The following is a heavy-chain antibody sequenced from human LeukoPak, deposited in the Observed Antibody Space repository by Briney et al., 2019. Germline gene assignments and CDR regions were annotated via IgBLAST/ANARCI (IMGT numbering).Heavy chain of an antibody. J-gene: IGHJ4*02. CDR1: GFTFSSYA. Sequence: GGSLRLSCAASGFTFSSYAMHWVRQAPDKGLEWVAVISYNGGDKYYADSVKGRFTISRDNSKNTLYLQMNSLRAEDTAVYYCASYSYGYTSSSPFDYWGQGTLVTVSS. D-gene: IGHD5-18*01. V-gene: IGHV3-30*04. CDR2: ISYNGGDK. CDR3: ASYSYGYTSSSPFDY.